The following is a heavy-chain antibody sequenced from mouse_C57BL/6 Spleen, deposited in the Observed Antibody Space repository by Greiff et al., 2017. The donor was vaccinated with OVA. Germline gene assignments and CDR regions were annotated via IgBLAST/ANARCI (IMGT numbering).Heavy chain of an antibody. Sequence: QVQLQQSGAELVKPGASVKISCKASGYAFSSYWMNWVKQRPGQGLEWIGQIYPGDGDTNYNGKFKGKATLTVAKSSSTAYMQLSSLTSEASAVEFSTRKRLTTVVYAMDYWGQGTSVTVSS. D-gene: IGHD1-1*01. V-gene: IGHV1-80*01. CDR2: IYPGDGDT. CDR3: TRKRLTTVVYAMDY. J-gene: IGHJ4*01. CDR1: GYAFSSYW.